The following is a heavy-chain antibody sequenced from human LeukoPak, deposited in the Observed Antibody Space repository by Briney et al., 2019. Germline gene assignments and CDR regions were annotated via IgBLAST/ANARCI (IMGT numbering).Heavy chain of an antibody. CDR1: GYTFTNYW. J-gene: IGHJ5*01. CDR3: ARRRDSWPFDS. V-gene: IGHV5-51*01. D-gene: IGHD5-24*01. Sequence: GESLKISCKASGYTFTNYWIAWVRQMPGKGLEWMGIIYPGDSDIRYSPSFQGHVTISADKSIGTAYLQWSSLESSDTAMYYCARRRDSWPFDSWGQGTQVTVSS. CDR2: IYPGDSDI.